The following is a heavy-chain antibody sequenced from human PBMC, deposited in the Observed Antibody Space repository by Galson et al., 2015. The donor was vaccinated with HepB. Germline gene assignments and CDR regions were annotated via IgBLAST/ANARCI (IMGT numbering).Heavy chain of an antibody. CDR3: ARAGRYRFDH. Sequence: SLRLSCAASGFTFSNSCIHWVRQAPGKGLVWVSRTNGDESTTNYADSVKGRFTISRDNAKNTLYLQLNSLRAEDTAVYYCARAGRYRFDHWGQGTLVTVSS. V-gene: IGHV3-74*01. CDR2: TNGDESTT. CDR1: GFTFSNSC. J-gene: IGHJ4*02. D-gene: IGHD3-10*01.